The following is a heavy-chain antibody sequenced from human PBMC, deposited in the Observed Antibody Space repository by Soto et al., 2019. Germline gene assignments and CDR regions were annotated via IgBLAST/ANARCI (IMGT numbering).Heavy chain of an antibody. CDR1: GGTFSSYA. D-gene: IGHD3-22*01. CDR3: ARDGGGDYDSSGYYLDY. CDR2: IIPIFGTA. Sequence: QVQLVQSGAEVKKPGSSVKVSCKASGGTFSSYAISWVRQAPGQGLEWMGGIIPIFGTANYAQKFQGRVTITADESXSXXYMELSSLRSEDTAVYYCARDGGGDYDSSGYYLDYWGQGTLVTVSS. J-gene: IGHJ4*02. V-gene: IGHV1-69*12.